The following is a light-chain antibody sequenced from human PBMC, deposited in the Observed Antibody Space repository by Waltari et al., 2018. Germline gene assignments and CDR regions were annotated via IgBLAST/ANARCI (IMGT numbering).Light chain of an antibody. J-gene: IGKJ1*01. CDR1: QSLLYSLNNKNY. CDR3: QQYYSTPPT. CDR2: WAS. Sequence: DIVMTQSPDSLAVSLRERATISCKSSQSLLYSLNNKNYLAWYHQKPGQPPKLLISWASTRKSGVPDRFSGSGSGTDFTLIVSSLQAEDVAVYYCQQYYSTPPTFGQGTRVEIK. V-gene: IGKV4-1*01.